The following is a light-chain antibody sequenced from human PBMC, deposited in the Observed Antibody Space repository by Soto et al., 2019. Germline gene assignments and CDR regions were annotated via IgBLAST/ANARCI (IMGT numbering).Light chain of an antibody. CDR1: QAIGND. V-gene: IGKV1-6*01. J-gene: IGKJ3*01. Sequence: AIQMTQSPSSLSASVGDRVTITCRASQAIGNDLGWYQQKPGKAPKLLIYAASSLQIRVPSRFSGSGSGTVFTLTISSLQPEDFATYYCLQEHNYPFTFGPGTTVDL. CDR2: AAS. CDR3: LQEHNYPFT.